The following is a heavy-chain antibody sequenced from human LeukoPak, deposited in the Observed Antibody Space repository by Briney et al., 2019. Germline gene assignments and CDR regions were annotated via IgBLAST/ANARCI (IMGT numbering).Heavy chain of an antibody. Sequence: SETLSLTCAVYGGSFSGYYWSWIRQPPGKGLEWIGEINHSGSTNYNPSLKSRVTMSVDTSKNQFSLKLSSVTAADTAVYYCARDYYATDAFDIWGQGTMVTVSS. CDR3: ARDYYATDAFDI. D-gene: IGHD3-10*01. J-gene: IGHJ3*02. CDR1: GGSFSGYY. CDR2: INHSGST. V-gene: IGHV4-34*01.